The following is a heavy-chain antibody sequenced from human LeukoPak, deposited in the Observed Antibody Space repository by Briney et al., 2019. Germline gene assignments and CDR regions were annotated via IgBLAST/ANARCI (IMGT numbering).Heavy chain of an antibody. J-gene: IGHJ4*02. CDR3: ARVGSSSLFDY. CDR2: IYTSGST. CDR1: GGSISSGSYY. D-gene: IGHD6-6*01. Sequence: SETLSLTCTVSGGSISSGSYYWSWIRQPAGKGLEWIGRIYTSGSTNYNPSLKSRVTISVDTSKNQFSLKLSSVTAADTAVYYCARVGSSSLFDYWGQGTLVTVSS. V-gene: IGHV4-61*02.